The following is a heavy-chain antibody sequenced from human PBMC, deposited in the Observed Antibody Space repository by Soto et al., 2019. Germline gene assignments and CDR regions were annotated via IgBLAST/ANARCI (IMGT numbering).Heavy chain of an antibody. D-gene: IGHD5-12*01. CDR2: ISYDGSNK. V-gene: IGHV3-30-3*01. J-gene: IGHJ4*02. Sequence: GGSLRLSCAASGFTFSSYAMHWVRQAPGKGLEWVAVISYDGSNKYYADSVKGRFTISRDNSKNTLYLQMNSLRAEDTAVYYCARGWLQFDIEPLFDYWGQGTLVTVSS. CDR3: ARGWLQFDIEPLFDY. CDR1: GFTFSSYA.